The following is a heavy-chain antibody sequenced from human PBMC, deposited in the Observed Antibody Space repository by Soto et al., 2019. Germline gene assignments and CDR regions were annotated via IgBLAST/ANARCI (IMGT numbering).Heavy chain of an antibody. CDR1: GFTFSSYA. D-gene: IGHD3-22*01. V-gene: IGHV3-23*01. Sequence: GGSLRLSCAASGFTFSSYAMSWVRQAPGKGLEWVSAISGSGGRTYYADSVKGRFTISRDNSKNTLYLQMNSLRAEDTAVYYGARGYYYDSSGYKYYFDYWGQGTLVTVSS. J-gene: IGHJ4*02. CDR2: ISGSGGRT. CDR3: ARGYYYDSSGYKYYFDY.